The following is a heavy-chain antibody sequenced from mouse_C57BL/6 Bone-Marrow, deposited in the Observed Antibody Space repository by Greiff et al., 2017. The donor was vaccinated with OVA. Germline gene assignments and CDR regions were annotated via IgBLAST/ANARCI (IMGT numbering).Heavy chain of an antibody. CDR3: ARSWDVDYFDY. J-gene: IGHJ2*01. D-gene: IGHD4-1*01. CDR2: IYWDDDK. Sequence: QVTLKESGPGILQSSQTLSLTCSFSGFSLSTSGMGVSWIRQPSGKGLEWLAHIYWDDDKRYNPSLKRRLTISKETSRNQVFLKITSVDTADTATDYCARSWDVDYFDYWGQGTTLTVSS. V-gene: IGHV8-12*01. CDR1: GFSLSTSGMG.